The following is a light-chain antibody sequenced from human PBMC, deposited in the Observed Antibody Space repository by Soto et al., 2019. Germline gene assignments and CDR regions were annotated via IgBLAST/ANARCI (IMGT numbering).Light chain of an antibody. Sequence: EIVLTQSPGTLSLSPGERATLSCRASQSVSSSYLAWYQQKPGQAPRLLIYGASSRATGIPDRFSGSGSETEFTLTISSLQSEDFAVYYCQQYNNWPITFGQGTRLEIK. CDR3: QQYNNWPIT. V-gene: IGKV3-20*01. CDR2: GAS. J-gene: IGKJ5*01. CDR1: QSVSSSY.